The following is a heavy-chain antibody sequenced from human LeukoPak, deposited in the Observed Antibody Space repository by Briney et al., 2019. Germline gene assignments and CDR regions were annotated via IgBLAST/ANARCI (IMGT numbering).Heavy chain of an antibody. J-gene: IGHJ4*02. CDR2: ISWNSGSI. V-gene: IGHV3-9*01. D-gene: IGHD6-13*01. Sequence: PGGSLRLSCAASGFTFDDYAMHWVRHAPGKGLEWVSGISWNSGSIGYADSVKGRFTISRDNAKNSLYLQMNSLRAEDTALYYCAKDRAAAELDYWGQGTLVTVSS. CDR3: AKDRAAAELDY. CDR1: GFTFDDYA.